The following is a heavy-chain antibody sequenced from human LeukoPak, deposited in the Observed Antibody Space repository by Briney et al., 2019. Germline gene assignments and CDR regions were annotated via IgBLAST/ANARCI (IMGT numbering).Heavy chain of an antibody. J-gene: IGHJ6*02. CDR1: GGSISSYY. CDR2: IYTSGST. V-gene: IGHV4-4*07. CDR3: ARDSGFWSGYRPYYYYYGMDV. Sequence: SETLSLTCTVSGGSISSYYWSWIRQPAGKGLEWIGRIYTSGSTNYNPSLKSRVTMSVDTSKNQFSLKLSPVTAADTAVYYCARDSGFWSGYRPYYYYYGMDVWGQGTTVAVSS. D-gene: IGHD3-3*01.